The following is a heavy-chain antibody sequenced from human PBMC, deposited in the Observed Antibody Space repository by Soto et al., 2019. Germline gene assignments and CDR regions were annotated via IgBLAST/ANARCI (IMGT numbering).Heavy chain of an antibody. V-gene: IGHV4-30-2*01. D-gene: IGHD6-19*01. CDR2: IYHSGST. CDR3: ARAGGLGAVAADY. CDR1: GGSISSGGYS. J-gene: IGHJ4*02. Sequence: QLQLQESGSGLVKPSQTLSLTCAVSGGSISSGGYSWSWIRQPPGKGLEWIGYIYHSGSTYYNPSLKSRVTISIDRSKNQFSLKLSSVTAADTAVYYCARAGGLGAVAADYWGQGTLVTVSS.